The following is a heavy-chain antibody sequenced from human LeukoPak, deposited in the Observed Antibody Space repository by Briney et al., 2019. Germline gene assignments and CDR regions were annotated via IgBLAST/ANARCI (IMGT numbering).Heavy chain of an antibody. Sequence: SETLSLTCTVSGGSISSYYWSWIRQPPGKGLEWIGYIYYSGGTYYNPSLKSRVTISVDTSKNQFSLKLSSVTAADTAVYYCARRTGYCSSTSCEKRGKYYFDYWGQGTLVTVSS. D-gene: IGHD2-2*01. CDR1: GGSISSYY. CDR2: IYYSGGT. V-gene: IGHV4-59*12. CDR3: ARRTGYCSSTSCEKRGKYYFDY. J-gene: IGHJ4*02.